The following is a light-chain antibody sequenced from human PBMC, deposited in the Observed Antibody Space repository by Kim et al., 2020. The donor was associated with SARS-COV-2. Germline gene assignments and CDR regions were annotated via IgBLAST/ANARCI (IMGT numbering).Light chain of an antibody. Sequence: SPRHRATRSCWASQDVGNSLAWFQQKPGQAPRLLIFETSNRATGIPARFSGSGSGTAFTLTISSLEPEDFAVYYCQQRYNWPLTFGGGTKVDIK. CDR3: QQRYNWPLT. CDR1: QDVGNS. V-gene: IGKV3D-11*01. J-gene: IGKJ4*01. CDR2: ETS.